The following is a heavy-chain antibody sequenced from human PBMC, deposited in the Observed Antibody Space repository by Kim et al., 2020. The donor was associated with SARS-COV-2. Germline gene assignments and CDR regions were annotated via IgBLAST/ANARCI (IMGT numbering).Heavy chain of an antibody. V-gene: IGHV1-69*13. J-gene: IGHJ4*02. D-gene: IGHD3-22*01. CDR3: ARSVVVITQLDY. Sequence: SVKVSCKASGGTFSSYAISWVRQAPGQGLEWMGGIIPIFGTANYAQKFQGRVTITADESTSTAYMELSSLRSEDTAVYYCARSVVVITQLDYWGQGTLVTVSS. CDR2: IIPIFGTA. CDR1: GGTFSSYA.